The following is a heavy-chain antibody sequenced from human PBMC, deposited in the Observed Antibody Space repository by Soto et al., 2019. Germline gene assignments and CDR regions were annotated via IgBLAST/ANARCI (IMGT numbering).Heavy chain of an antibody. Sequence: GGSLRLSCAASGFTFSSYAMSWVRQAPGKGLEWVSAISGSGGSTYYADSVKGRFTISRDNSKNTLYLQMNSLRAEDTAVYYCAKVLQARYCTNGVCYPFDYWGQGTLVTVSS. D-gene: IGHD2-8*01. CDR1: GFTFSSYA. V-gene: IGHV3-23*01. J-gene: IGHJ4*02. CDR2: ISGSGGST. CDR3: AKVLQARYCTNGVCYPFDY.